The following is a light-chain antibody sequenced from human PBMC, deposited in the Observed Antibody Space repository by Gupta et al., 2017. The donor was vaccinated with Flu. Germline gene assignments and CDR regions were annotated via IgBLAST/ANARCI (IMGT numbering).Light chain of an antibody. CDR1: QSVLYSTNNKNY. CDR3: QKYYSYPFT. V-gene: IGKV4-1*01. CDR2: WAS. J-gene: IGKJ3*01. Sequence: DSVMTQYPDYLAVSLVDRATINCKSSQSVLYSTNNKNYLALYQQKPGQPPKLLIYWASTRESGVPDRFSGSGSGTDFTLTISNLQAEDVAVYYCQKYYSYPFTFGPGTKVEI.